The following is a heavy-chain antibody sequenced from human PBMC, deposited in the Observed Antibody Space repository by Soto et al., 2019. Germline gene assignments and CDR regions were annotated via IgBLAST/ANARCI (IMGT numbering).Heavy chain of an antibody. J-gene: IGHJ6*02. Sequence: QVQLVESGGGVVQPGRSLTLSCAASAFTFRNHGMHWVRQAPGKGLEWVALIWYDGTIKYYSDSVRGRCTIPRDNSKNTLYLQMDSLRVEDTAVYYCARTLSGSDYVLDVWGQGTMVTVSS. CDR1: AFTFRNHG. V-gene: IGHV3-33*01. CDR3: ARTLSGSDYVLDV. D-gene: IGHD3-10*01. CDR2: IWYDGTIK.